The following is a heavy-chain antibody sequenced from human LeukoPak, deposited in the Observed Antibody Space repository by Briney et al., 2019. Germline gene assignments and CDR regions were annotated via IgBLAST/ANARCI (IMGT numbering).Heavy chain of an antibody. D-gene: IGHD3-16*01. Sequence: GESLEISFKASGYYFTAYWIGWVRPMPGKGLEWMGIIYPGNSDTRYSPSFQGQVTISVDKSITTAYLQWSSLKASDTAMYYCAKHTSAYWDAFDIWGQGTMVTVSS. CDR3: AKHTSAYWDAFDI. CDR1: GYYFTAYW. CDR2: IYPGNSDT. J-gene: IGHJ3*02. V-gene: IGHV5-51*01.